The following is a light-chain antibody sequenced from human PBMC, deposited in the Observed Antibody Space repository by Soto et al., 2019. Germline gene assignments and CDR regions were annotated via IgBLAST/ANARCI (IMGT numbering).Light chain of an antibody. J-gene: IGKJ2*02. CDR1: QSVSGN. CDR2: DAY. Sequence: IVMTQSPATLSVSPGERATLSCRASQSVSGNLAWYQQKPGQAPRLLIYDAYTRATGVGTRFTGSGSATDFSLTITSLEPEDFAVYYCQQRGKWPSTFGPGTKVEMK. CDR3: QQRGKWPST. V-gene: IGKV3-11*01.